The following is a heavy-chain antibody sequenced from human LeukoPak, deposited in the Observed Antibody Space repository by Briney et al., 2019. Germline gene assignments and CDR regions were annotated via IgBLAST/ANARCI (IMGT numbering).Heavy chain of an antibody. D-gene: IGHD3-22*01. CDR3: AKDADYYDPYYLDY. Sequence: GGSLRLSXAASGFTFSSYAMSWVRQAPGKGLEWVSAISGSGGSTYYADYVKGRFTISRDNSKNTLYLQMNSLRAEDTVVYYCAKDADYYDPYYLDYWGQGTLVTVSS. CDR1: GFTFSSYA. V-gene: IGHV3-23*01. J-gene: IGHJ4*02. CDR2: ISGSGGST.